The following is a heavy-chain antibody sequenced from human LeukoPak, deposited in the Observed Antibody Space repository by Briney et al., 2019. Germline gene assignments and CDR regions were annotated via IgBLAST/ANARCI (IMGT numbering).Heavy chain of an antibody. V-gene: IGHV3-72*01. CDR2: TRNKANSYTT. CDR3: AGGYYDSSGYLRLDY. Sequence: PGGSLRLSCAASGFTFSDHYMDWVRQAPGKGLEWVGRTRNKANSYTTEYAASVKGRFTISRDDSKNSLYLQMNSLKTEDTAVYYCAGGYYDSSGYLRLDYWGQGTLVTVSS. CDR1: GFTFSDHY. J-gene: IGHJ4*02. D-gene: IGHD3-22*01.